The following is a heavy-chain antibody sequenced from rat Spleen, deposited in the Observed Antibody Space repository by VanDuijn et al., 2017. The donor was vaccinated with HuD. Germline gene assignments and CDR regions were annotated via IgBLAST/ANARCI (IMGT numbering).Heavy chain of an antibody. CDR2: IRTEPNNFAT. CDR1: GFTFSNAA. V-gene: IGHV10-5*01. D-gene: IGHD1-11*01. J-gene: IGHJ3*01. Sequence: VQLVESGGGLVQPRESLKISCAASGFTFSNAAMYWVRQAPGKGLEWVARIRTEPNNFATYYADSVKGRFTISRDDSKSMVYLQMDNLKTEDTAMYYCARHDGGPLAYWGQGTLVTVSS. CDR3: ARHDGGPLAY.